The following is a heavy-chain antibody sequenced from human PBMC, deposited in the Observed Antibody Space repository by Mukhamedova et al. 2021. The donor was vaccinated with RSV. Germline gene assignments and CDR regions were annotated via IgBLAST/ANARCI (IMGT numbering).Heavy chain of an antibody. CDR3: VGGGYYLGKFDY. D-gene: IGHD3-22*01. Sequence: YVDSVKGRFTISRDNAKNSLYLQMNSLRAEDTAVYYCVGGGYYLGKFDYWGQGTLVTVSA. J-gene: IGHJ4*02. V-gene: IGHV3-7*03.